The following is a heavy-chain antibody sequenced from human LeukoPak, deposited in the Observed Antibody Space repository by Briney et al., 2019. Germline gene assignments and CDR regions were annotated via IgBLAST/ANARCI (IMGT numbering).Heavy chain of an antibody. Sequence: GGSLRLSCAASGFTFSTFAMIWVRQPPGKGLEWVSSIFPSGGEIHYADSVRGRFTISRDNSKSTLSLQMNSLRAEDTAVYYCARAEYGSGSFYAFDIWGQGTMVTVSS. CDR2: IFPSGGEI. D-gene: IGHD3-10*01. J-gene: IGHJ3*02. CDR1: GFTFSTFA. CDR3: ARAEYGSGSFYAFDI. V-gene: IGHV3-23*01.